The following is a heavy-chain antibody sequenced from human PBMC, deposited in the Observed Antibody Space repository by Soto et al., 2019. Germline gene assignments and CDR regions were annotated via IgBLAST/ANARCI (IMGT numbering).Heavy chain of an antibody. Sequence: SETLSLTCTVSGGSISSSSYYWGWIRQPPGKGLEWIGSIYYSGSTYYNPSLKSRVTISVDTSKNQFSLKRSSVTAADTAVYYCARHWDYDSSGYYFDYWGQGTLVTVSS. CDR3: ARHWDYDSSGYYFDY. D-gene: IGHD3-22*01. CDR2: IYYSGST. J-gene: IGHJ4*02. V-gene: IGHV4-39*01. CDR1: GGSISSSSYY.